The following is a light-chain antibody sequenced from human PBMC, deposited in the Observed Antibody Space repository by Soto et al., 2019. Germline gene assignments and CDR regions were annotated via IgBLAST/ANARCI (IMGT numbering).Light chain of an antibody. CDR3: KQSA. V-gene: IGKV1-39*01. CDR1: QSISSY. J-gene: IGKJ1*01. CDR2: AAS. Sequence: DIQMTQSPSSLSASVGDRVTITCRASQSISSYLNWYQQKPGKAPKLLIYAASSLQSGVPSRFSGCGSGTDVTLTISSLQAEDFATYYCKQSACGQGTKVEIK.